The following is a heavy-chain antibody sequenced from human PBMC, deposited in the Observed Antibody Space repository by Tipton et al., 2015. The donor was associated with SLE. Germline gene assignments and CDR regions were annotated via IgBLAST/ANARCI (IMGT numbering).Heavy chain of an antibody. J-gene: IGHJ3*02. V-gene: IGHV3-9*01. CDR2: ISWNSGSI. CDR3: AKDSSGYYSAFDI. D-gene: IGHD3-22*01. CDR1: GFTFDVYA. Sequence: RSLRLSCAASGFTFDVYAMHWVRQAPGKGLEWVSGISWNSGSIGYADSVKGRFTISRDNAKNSLYLQMNSLRAEDTALYYCAKDSSGYYSAFDIWGQGTMVTVSS.